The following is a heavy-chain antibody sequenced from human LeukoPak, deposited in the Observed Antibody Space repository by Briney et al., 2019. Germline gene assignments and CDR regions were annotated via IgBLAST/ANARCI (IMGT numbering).Heavy chain of an antibody. J-gene: IGHJ5*02. V-gene: IGHV4-4*02. Sequence: PSETLSLTCAVSGGSISSSNWWSWIRQPPGKGLEGIGYIYYSGSTNYNPSLKSRVTISVDTSKNQFSLKLSAVTDADTAVYYCARDGQHDYGSFDPWGQGTLVTVSS. CDR2: IYYSGST. CDR3: ARDGQHDYGSFDP. CDR1: GGSISSSNW. D-gene: IGHD3-10*01.